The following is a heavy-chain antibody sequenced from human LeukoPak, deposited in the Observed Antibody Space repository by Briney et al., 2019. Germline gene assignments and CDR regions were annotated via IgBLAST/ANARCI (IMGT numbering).Heavy chain of an antibody. Sequence: GGSLRLSCAVSGFTFSHYWMTWVRQAPEKGLEWVAHINQDGSEEHYMDSVKARFTISRDNAKNSLSLQMNSLRAEDTAVYYCVRDGGVSGYDLLDYWGQGTLVTVSS. CDR2: INQDGSEE. CDR1: GFTFSHYW. CDR3: VRDGGVSGYDLLDY. D-gene: IGHD5-12*01. J-gene: IGHJ4*02. V-gene: IGHV3-7*01.